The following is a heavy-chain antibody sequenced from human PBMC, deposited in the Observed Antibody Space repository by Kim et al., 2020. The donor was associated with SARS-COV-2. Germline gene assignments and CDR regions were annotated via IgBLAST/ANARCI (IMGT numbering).Heavy chain of an antibody. Sequence: SETLSLTCAVYGGSFSGYYWSWIRQPPGKGLEWIGEINHSGSTNYNPSLKSRVTISVDTSKNQFSLKLSSVTAADTAVYYCARGRWGWMGSGSYSPPYYYYYYGMDVWGQGTTVTVSS. CDR2: INHSGST. J-gene: IGHJ6*02. CDR3: ARGRWGWMGSGSYSPPYYYYYYGMDV. D-gene: IGHD3-10*01. V-gene: IGHV4-34*01. CDR1: GGSFSGYY.